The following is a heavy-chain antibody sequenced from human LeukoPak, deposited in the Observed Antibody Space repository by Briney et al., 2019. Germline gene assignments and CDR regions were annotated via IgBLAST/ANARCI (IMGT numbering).Heavy chain of an antibody. D-gene: IGHD3-10*01. V-gene: IGHV6-1*01. CDR1: GDSVSSNSAA. CDR2: TYYRSKWYN. Sequence: SQTLSLTCAISGDSVSSNSAAWNWIRQSPSRGLEWLGRTYYRSKWYNDYAVSVKSRITINPDTSKNQFSLKLSSVTAADTAVYYCARARASLLWFGELFFDYWGQGTLVTVSS. J-gene: IGHJ4*02. CDR3: ARARASLLWFGELFFDY.